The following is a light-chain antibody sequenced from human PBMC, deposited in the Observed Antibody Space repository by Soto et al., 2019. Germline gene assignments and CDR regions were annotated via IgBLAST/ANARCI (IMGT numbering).Light chain of an antibody. Sequence: TQSPATVSLSPGESATLSCRASQTVSKYVAWYQQKPGQAPRLLIYYASERATGIPARFSGSGSGTDYTLTISSLEHEDSAVYYRHHRSTWPILTFGGGTKVEI. V-gene: IGKV3-11*01. CDR3: HHRSTWPILT. CDR1: QTVSKY. CDR2: YAS. J-gene: IGKJ4*01.